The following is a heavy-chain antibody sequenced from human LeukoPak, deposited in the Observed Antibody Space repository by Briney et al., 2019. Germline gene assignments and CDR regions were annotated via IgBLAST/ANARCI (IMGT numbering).Heavy chain of an antibody. Sequence: GGSLRLSCAASGFTFSNYAMSWVRQAPGKGLEWVSGFSVSDKTTYYADSVKGRFTISRDNSKNTLYLQINSLRAEDTAVYYCAKGKVAAMVNYYYYYMDVWGKGTTVTISS. CDR3: AKGKVAAMVNYYYYYMDV. D-gene: IGHD2-2*01. J-gene: IGHJ6*03. CDR2: FSVSDKTT. V-gene: IGHV3-23*01. CDR1: GFTFSNYA.